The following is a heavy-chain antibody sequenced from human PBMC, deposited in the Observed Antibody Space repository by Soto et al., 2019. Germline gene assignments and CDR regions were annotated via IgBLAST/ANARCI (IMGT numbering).Heavy chain of an antibody. J-gene: IGHJ6*02. CDR2: IIPIFGTA. Sequence: GASVKVSCTASGGTFSSYAISWVRQAPGQGLEWMGGIIPIFGTANYAQKFQGRVKITADKSTSTDYMELRSLRAEDTAVYYCARLGYSSSSDRSSYYYYYYGMDVWGQGTTVTVSS. D-gene: IGHD6-6*01. V-gene: IGHV1-69*06. CDR3: ARLGYSSSSDRSSYYYYYYGMDV. CDR1: GGTFSSYA.